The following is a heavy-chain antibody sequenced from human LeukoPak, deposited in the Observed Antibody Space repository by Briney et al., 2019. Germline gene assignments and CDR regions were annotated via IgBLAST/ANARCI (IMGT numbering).Heavy chain of an antibody. Sequence: SGGSLRLSCAASGFTFDDYGMSWVRPVPGKGLEWVSGIKWNGDSIGYADSVKGRFTISRDKAKNSLYLQMNSLRAEDTALYYCARGYCSGGNCWVFDIWGQGTMVTVSS. D-gene: IGHD2-15*01. V-gene: IGHV3-20*04. CDR3: ARGYCSGGNCWVFDI. J-gene: IGHJ3*02. CDR1: GFTFDDYG. CDR2: IKWNGDSI.